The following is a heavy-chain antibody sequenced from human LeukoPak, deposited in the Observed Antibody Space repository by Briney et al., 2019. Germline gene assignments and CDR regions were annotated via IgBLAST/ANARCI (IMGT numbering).Heavy chain of an antibody. D-gene: IGHD3-22*01. Sequence: GSLRLSCAASGFTFSSYAMSWLRQAPGKGLEWVSAISGSGGSTYYADSVKGRFTISRDNSKNTLYLQMNSLRAEDTAVYYCAKDRGQYYYDSSGYLYYWGQGTLVTVSS. V-gene: IGHV3-23*01. CDR1: GFTFSSYA. J-gene: IGHJ4*02. CDR2: ISGSGGST. CDR3: AKDRGQYYYDSSGYLYY.